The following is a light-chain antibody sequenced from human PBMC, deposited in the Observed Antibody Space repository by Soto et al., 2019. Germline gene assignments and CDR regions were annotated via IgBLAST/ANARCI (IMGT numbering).Light chain of an antibody. Sequence: EIVLTQSPGTLSLSPGERATLSCRASQSVSSSYLAWYQQKPGQAPRLLIYGASSRATGVPDRFSGSGSGTDFPLTISRLEPEDFAVYYCQQYGRSPLLTFGGGTKVEI. CDR1: QSVSSSY. V-gene: IGKV3-20*01. J-gene: IGKJ4*01. CDR3: QQYGRSPLLT. CDR2: GAS.